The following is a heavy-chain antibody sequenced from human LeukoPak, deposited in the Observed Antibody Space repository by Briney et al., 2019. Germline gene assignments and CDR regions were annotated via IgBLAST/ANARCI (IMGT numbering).Heavy chain of an antibody. CDR1: GGSFSGCY. D-gene: IGHD5-18*01. V-gene: IGHV4-34*01. Sequence: SETLSLTCAVYGGSFSGCYWSWIRQPPGKGLEWIGEINHSGSTNYNPSLKSRVTISVDTSKNQFSLKLSSVTAADTAVYYCARDRIQLWPPDYWGQGTLVTVSS. J-gene: IGHJ4*02. CDR2: INHSGST. CDR3: ARDRIQLWPPDY.